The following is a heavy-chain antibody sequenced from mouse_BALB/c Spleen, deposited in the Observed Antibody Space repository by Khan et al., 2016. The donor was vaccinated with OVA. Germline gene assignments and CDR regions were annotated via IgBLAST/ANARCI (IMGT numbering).Heavy chain of an antibody. CDR3: TRWGYWFAY. D-gene: IGHD3-1*01. V-gene: IGHV1-5*01. Sequence: EVQLQQSGTVLARPGASVKMSCKASGYIFTSYWMHWVKQRPGQGLEWIGAIYPGNSDTNYNQKFKGKAKLTAVTSTSTAYMALSSLTNEDSAVYFWTRWGYWFAYWGQGTLVTVSA. CDR2: IYPGNSDT. CDR1: GYIFTSYW. J-gene: IGHJ3*01.